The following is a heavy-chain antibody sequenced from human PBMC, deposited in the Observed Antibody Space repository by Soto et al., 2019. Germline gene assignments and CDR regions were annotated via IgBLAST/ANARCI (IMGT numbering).Heavy chain of an antibody. Sequence: EVQLVEYGGGLVKPGGSLRLSCAGSGFTFSNAWMSWVRRAPGKGLEWVGRIKSDAYGGAIDYAAPVKGRFTISRDDSKNRLFLQMNNLRAVDTAVYSCTTTKGRLEPPTLDFWGQGTPVIVSS. J-gene: IGHJ4*02. V-gene: IGHV3-15*01. CDR2: IKSDAYGGAI. CDR3: TTTKGRLEPPTLDF. CDR1: GFTFSNAW. D-gene: IGHD2-8*01.